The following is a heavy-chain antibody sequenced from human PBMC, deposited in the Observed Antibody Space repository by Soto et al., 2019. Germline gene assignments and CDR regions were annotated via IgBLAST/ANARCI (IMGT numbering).Heavy chain of an antibody. D-gene: IGHD3-10*02. CDR1: GLTVIDYY. CDR2: SSNSGTYT. Sequence: LRLSCGASGLTVIDYYMRWIRQAPGKGLEWLSYSSNSGTYTRYADSVKGRFSISRDNAKNSLYPQINSLRGEDSATYYRARSRDNYNVLDYWGQGTPVTVSS. CDR3: ARSRDNYNVLDY. J-gene: IGHJ4*02. V-gene: IGHV3-11*06.